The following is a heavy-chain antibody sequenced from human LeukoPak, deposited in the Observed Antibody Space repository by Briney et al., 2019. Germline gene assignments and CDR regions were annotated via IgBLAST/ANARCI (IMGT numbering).Heavy chain of an antibody. CDR2: IYYSGSS. J-gene: IGHJ4*02. CDR1: GGSGSSSSYY. Sequence: SETLAGACTVSGGSGSSSSYYWGWIRHSSGKWLEWIGGIYYSGSSYYNPSLKSRVTISVDTSKTQLSLKLSSVTAADTAVYYCARHWRTRFDYWGQGTLVTVSS. CDR3: ARHWRTRFDY. V-gene: IGHV4-39*01.